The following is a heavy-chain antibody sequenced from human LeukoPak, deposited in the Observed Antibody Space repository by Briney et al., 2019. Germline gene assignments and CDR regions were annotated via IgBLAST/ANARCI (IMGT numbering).Heavy chain of an antibody. J-gene: IGHJ5*02. V-gene: IGHV4-34*01. CDR3: ARDFEVATGDAYNWFDP. CDR2: INHSGST. Sequence: KASETLSLTCAVYGGSFSGYYWSLIRQPPGKGLERIGEINHSGSTNYNPSLKSRVTISVDTSKNQFSLKLSSVTAADTAVYYCARDFEVATGDAYNWFDPWGQGTLVTVSS. CDR1: GGSFSGYY. D-gene: IGHD5-12*01.